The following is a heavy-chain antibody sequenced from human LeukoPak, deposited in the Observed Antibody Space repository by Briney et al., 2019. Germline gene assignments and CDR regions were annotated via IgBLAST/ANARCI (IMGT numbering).Heavy chain of an antibody. CDR3: AKGRKWELPLDY. Sequence: GRSLRLSCAASGFTFSDYAMSWVSQAPGKGLEWDSAIAASGSPTYYADAVKGRFTISRDNSKNTLSLQMNSLRVEDTALYYCAKGRKWELPLDYWGQGTLVTVSS. J-gene: IGHJ4*02. V-gene: IGHV3-23*01. D-gene: IGHD1-7*01. CDR1: GFTFSDYA. CDR2: IAASGSPT.